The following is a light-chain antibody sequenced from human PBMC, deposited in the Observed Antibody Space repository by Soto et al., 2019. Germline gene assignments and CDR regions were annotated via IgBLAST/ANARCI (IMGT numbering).Light chain of an antibody. CDR1: QSFSSS. J-gene: IGKJ4*01. CDR3: QQYNNLPFT. V-gene: IGKV3-15*01. Sequence: EIVMTQSPATLSVSPGERATLSCRASQSFSSSLAWYQQKPGQAPRLLIYDASARATGIPARFSGSGSVTEFTLTISSLQSEDFAVYYCQQYNNLPFTFGVGTKVEI. CDR2: DAS.